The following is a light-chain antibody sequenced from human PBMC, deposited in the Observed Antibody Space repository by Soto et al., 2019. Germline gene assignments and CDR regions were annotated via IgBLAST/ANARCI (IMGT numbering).Light chain of an antibody. Sequence: IQLTQSPSSLSASVGDRVTISCRASQGIANFLACYQQKPGKAPKLLIYAASTLQSVVPSRFSGSGSGTDCTLTISRLQPEDFATYYCQQLNSFPIPFGPGTKVAIK. CDR2: AAS. CDR1: QGIANF. J-gene: IGKJ3*01. CDR3: QQLNSFPIP. V-gene: IGKV1-9*01.